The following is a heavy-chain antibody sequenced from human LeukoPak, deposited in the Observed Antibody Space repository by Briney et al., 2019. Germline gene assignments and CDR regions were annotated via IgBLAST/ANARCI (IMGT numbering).Heavy chain of an antibody. Sequence: SETLSLTCTVSGDSISSYYWSWIRQPPGKGLEWIGHIYYSGSPKYNPSLKSRVTISEDTSKNQFSLKLSSVTAADTAVYYCARRSYYGSGEFDPWGQGTLVTVSS. CDR2: IYYSGSP. J-gene: IGHJ5*02. CDR1: GDSISSYY. D-gene: IGHD3-10*01. CDR3: ARRSYYGSGEFDP. V-gene: IGHV4-59*08.